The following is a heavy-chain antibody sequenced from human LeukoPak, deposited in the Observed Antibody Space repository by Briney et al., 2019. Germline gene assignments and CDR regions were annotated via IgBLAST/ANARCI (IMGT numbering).Heavy chain of an antibody. Sequence: PGGSLRLSCTASGFTFSSYAMHWVRQAPGRGLECVALISHDGRDKKYSESVKGRFTISRDNSKNTLYLQMTSLRVDDSAVYDADAFDTWGQGTMVTVSS. V-gene: IGHV3-30*04. CDR1: GFTFSSYA. CDR2: ISHDGRDK. CDR3: DAFDT. J-gene: IGHJ3*02. D-gene: IGHD2-2*01.